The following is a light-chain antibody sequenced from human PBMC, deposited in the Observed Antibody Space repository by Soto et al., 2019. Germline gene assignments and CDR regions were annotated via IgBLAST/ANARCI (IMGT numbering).Light chain of an antibody. CDR2: VEGSGTY. Sequence: QPVLTQSSSASASLGSSVKLTCTLSSGDSSYIIAWHQQQAGKAPRYLMKVEGSGTYNKGSGVPDRFSGSSSGADRHLIISNLQSEDEADYYCETWDSNTWVFGGGTKLTVL. J-gene: IGLJ3*02. V-gene: IGLV4-60*03. CDR3: ETWDSNTWV. CDR1: SGDSSYI.